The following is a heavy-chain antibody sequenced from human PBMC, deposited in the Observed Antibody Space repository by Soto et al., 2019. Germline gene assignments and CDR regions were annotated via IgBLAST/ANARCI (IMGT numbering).Heavy chain of an antibody. D-gene: IGHD5-18*01. CDR3: ARDPDTAMDYYYYGMDV. CDR2: INPNSGGT. CDR1: GYTFTGYY. Sequence: ASLKVSCKASGYTFTGYYMHWVRQAPGQGLEWMGWINPNSGGTNYAQKFQGRVTMTRDTSISTAYMELSRLRSDDTAVYYCARDPDTAMDYYYYGMDVWGQGTTVTVSS. J-gene: IGHJ6*02. V-gene: IGHV1-2*02.